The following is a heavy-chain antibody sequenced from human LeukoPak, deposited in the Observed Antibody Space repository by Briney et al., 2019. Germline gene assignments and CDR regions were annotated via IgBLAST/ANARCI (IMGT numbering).Heavy chain of an antibody. CDR3: ASSKLRFLEWLLNY. V-gene: IGHV3-30*02. CDR1: GFTFSSYG. D-gene: IGHD3-3*01. Sequence: PGGSLRLSYAASGFTFSSYGMHWVRQAPGKGLEWEAFIRYDGSNKYYADSVKGRFTISRDNPKNTLYLQMNSLRAEDTAVYYCASSKLRFLEWLLNYSGQGTLVTVSS. CDR2: IRYDGSNK. J-gene: IGHJ4*02.